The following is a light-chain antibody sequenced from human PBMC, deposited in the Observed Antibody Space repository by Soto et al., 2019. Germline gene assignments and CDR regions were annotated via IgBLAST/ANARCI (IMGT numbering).Light chain of an antibody. J-gene: IGKJ1*01. CDR1: QSISSY. CDR2: GAS. Sequence: DIQMTQSPSSLSASVGDRVTITCRASQSISSYLNWYQQRPGKAPKVLIYGASTLQSGVPSRFSGSGSGTEFTLTISSLQSEDFATYYCQQGYSTLWTFGQGTKVDIK. CDR3: QQGYSTLWT. V-gene: IGKV1-39*01.